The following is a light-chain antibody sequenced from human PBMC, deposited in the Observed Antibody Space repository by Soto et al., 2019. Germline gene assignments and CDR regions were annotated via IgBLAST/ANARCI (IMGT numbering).Light chain of an antibody. CDR1: SSDIGNYNY. Sequence: QSALTQPASVSGSPGQSITISCTGTSSDIGNYNYVSWYQQHPGKAPKLIIYDVSNRPSGVSNRFSGSKSGNTASLTISGLQAEDEADYYCSSYTSSITAVVFGGGTKVTVL. CDR2: DVS. J-gene: IGLJ2*01. CDR3: SSYTSSITAVV. V-gene: IGLV2-14*01.